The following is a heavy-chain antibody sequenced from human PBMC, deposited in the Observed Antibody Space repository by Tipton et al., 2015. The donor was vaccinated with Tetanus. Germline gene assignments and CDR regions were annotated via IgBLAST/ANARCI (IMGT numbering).Heavy chain of an antibody. D-gene: IGHD6-6*01. CDR3: ARDQGGGRVVRLNWFDP. CDR2: IYYSGTS. CDR1: GDSISSGPYS. V-gene: IGHV4-31*03. J-gene: IGHJ5*02. Sequence: TLSLTCTVSGDSISSGPYSWSWLRQHPGKGLELIGYIYYSGTSYISPSLTRRVSIAVDTSRNQFSLNLTSVTVADSAVYYCARDQGGGRVVRLNWFDPWGQGILVTVSS.